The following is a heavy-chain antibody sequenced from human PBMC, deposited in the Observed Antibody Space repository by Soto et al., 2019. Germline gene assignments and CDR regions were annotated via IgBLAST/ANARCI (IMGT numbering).Heavy chain of an antibody. D-gene: IGHD5-12*01. V-gene: IGHV1-3*04. J-gene: IGHJ5*02. Sequence: QVQLVQSGAEVKKPGASVKVSCKASGITSTTYAIHWVRQAPGQGLEWMGWINTGNGNTRYSQRFLGRVSLTTDTSASTASMDLSSLTSEDTAVYYCARAISGYVTWGQGTLITFSS. CDR1: GITSTTYA. CDR2: INTGNGNT. CDR3: ARAISGYVT.